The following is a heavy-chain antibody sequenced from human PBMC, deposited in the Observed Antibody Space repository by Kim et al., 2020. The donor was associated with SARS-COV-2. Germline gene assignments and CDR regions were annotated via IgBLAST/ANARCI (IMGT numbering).Heavy chain of an antibody. V-gene: IGHV7-4-1*02. Sequence: ASVKVSCKASGYTFTSYAMNWVRQAPGQGLEWMGWINTNTGNPTYAQGFTGRFVFSLDTSVSTAYLQISSLKAEDTAVYYCARDLYSSSWYSPHFDYWGQGTLVTVSS. D-gene: IGHD6-13*01. J-gene: IGHJ4*02. CDR3: ARDLYSSSWYSPHFDY. CDR1: GYTFTSYA. CDR2: INTNTGNP.